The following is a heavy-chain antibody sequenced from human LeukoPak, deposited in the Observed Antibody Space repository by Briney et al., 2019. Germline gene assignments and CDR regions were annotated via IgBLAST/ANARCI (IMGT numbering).Heavy chain of an antibody. CDR2: INPNSGDT. D-gene: IGHD1-1*01. Sequence: ASVKVSCKASGYTFTGYYMHWVRQAPGQGLEWMGWINPNSGDTNYPQDFQGRVTMTRDTSISTVYMELSSLRSEDTAVYYCARGPPTAQYFQHWGQGTLVTVSS. V-gene: IGHV1-2*02. J-gene: IGHJ1*01. CDR3: ARGPPTAQYFQH. CDR1: GYTFTGYY.